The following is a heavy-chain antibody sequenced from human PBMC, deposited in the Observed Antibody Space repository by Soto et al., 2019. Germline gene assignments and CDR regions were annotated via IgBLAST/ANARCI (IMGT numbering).Heavy chain of an antibody. Sequence: LRLSCAASGFTFSSYAMHWVRQAPGKGLEWVTVISNDGSNKYYADSVKGRLTISRDNSKNTLYLQMNSLRAEDTAVYYCARVVAVAGDSALQHWGQGTLVTVSS. CDR1: GFTFSSYA. CDR2: ISNDGSNK. V-gene: IGHV3-30-3*01. J-gene: IGHJ1*01. CDR3: ARVVAVAGDSALQH. D-gene: IGHD6-19*01.